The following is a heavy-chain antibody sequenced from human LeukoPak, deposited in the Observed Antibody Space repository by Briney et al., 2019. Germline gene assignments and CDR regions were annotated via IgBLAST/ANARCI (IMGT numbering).Heavy chain of an antibody. D-gene: IGHD3-9*01. CDR1: GGSISSYY. CDR2: IYYSGST. CDR3: ARGFDGVAGWFDP. V-gene: IGHV4-59*01. J-gene: IGHJ5*02. Sequence: SETLSLTCTVSGGSISSYYWSWIRQPPGKGLEWIGYIYYSGSTNYNPSLKSRVTMSVDMSKNQFSLKLSSVIAADTAVYYCARGFDGVAGWFDPWGQGTLVTVSS.